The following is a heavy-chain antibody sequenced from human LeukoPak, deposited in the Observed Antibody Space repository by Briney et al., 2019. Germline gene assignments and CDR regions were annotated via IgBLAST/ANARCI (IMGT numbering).Heavy chain of an antibody. CDR1: GFTFSSCE. V-gene: IGHV3-48*03. CDR3: ATVGRKTTPGY. CDR2: ITSGGGSI. J-gene: IGHJ4*02. Sequence: PGGSLRLSCAASGFTFSSCEMNWVRQAPGKGLEWVSYITSGGGSIYYGDSVKGRFTISRDNAKNSLYLQMNSLRVEDTAVYYCATVGRKTTPGYWGQGTLVTVSS. D-gene: IGHD1-26*01.